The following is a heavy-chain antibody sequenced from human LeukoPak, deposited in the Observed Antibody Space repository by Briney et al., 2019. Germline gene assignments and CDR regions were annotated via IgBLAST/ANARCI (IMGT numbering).Heavy chain of an antibody. CDR1: GFTFSSYG. CDR3: AKDVVFDIVVVPVAD. Sequence: PGGSLRLSCAASGFTFSSYGMHWVRQAPGKGLEWVAFIRYDGSNKYYADSVKGRFTISRDNSKNTLYLQMNSLRAEDTAVYYCAKDVVFDIVVVPVADWGQGTLVTVSS. V-gene: IGHV3-30*02. J-gene: IGHJ4*02. D-gene: IGHD2-2*01. CDR2: IRYDGSNK.